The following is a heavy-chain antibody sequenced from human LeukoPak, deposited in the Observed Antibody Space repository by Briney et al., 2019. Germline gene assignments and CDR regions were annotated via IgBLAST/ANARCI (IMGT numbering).Heavy chain of an antibody. V-gene: IGHV3-53*01. CDR1: GFSVSNSY. CDR2: FYKGDST. J-gene: IGHJ4*02. CDR3: AKDLAPYYYDSSGYNQFDY. D-gene: IGHD3-22*01. Sequence: GGSLRLSCAASGFSVSNSYMYWVRQAPGKGLEWVSFFYKGDSTYYADSVKGRFTISRDNSKNTLYLQMNSLRAEDTAVYYCAKDLAPYYYDSSGYNQFDYWGQGTLVTVSS.